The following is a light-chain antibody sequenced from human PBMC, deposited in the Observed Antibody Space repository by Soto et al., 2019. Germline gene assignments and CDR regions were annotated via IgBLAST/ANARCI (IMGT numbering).Light chain of an antibody. CDR1: QSINTY. V-gene: IGKV3D-11*02. CDR3: QQRRSWQVT. J-gene: IGKJ5*01. Sequence: ENVLTQSPATLSFSPVEGATLSCRASQSINTYLAWYQQKPGQAPRLLIYDASKRATGIPARFSGSGSGTNFTLTISSLEPEDFAVYYCQQRRSWQVTFGQGTRLEIK. CDR2: DAS.